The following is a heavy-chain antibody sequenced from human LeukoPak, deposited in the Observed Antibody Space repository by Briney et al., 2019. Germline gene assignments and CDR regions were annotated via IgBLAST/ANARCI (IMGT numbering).Heavy chain of an antibody. CDR1: GFTFSAYE. Sequence: GGSLRLSCAASGFTFSAYEMNWVRQAPGKGLEWFSYISGSGETIYYAASVKGRFTISRDNAKNSLSLQMNSLRAEDTAVYYCVSAYGGLLDYWGGGTLVTVSS. CDR3: VSAYGGLLDY. CDR2: ISGSGETI. V-gene: IGHV3-48*03. D-gene: IGHD3-16*01. J-gene: IGHJ4*02.